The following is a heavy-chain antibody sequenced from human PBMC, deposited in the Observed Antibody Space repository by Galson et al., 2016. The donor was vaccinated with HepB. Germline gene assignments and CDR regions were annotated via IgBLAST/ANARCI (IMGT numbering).Heavy chain of an antibody. CDR1: GGSISNYY. Sequence: SETLSLTCTLSGGSISNYYWMWIRQPPGKGLEWIGYISYSGYTRYNPSVKSRVTISIDMSKNQFSLKLSSLTAADTAVYYCARGLGYDYSNYEPGFWGQGTLVTVSS. CDR3: ARGLGYDYSNYEPGF. D-gene: IGHD4-11*01. J-gene: IGHJ4*02. CDR2: ISYSGYT. V-gene: IGHV4-59*01.